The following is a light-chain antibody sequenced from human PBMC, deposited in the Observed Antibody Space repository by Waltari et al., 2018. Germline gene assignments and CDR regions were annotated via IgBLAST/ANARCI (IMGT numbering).Light chain of an antibody. J-gene: IGLJ1*01. CDR2: AEN. CDR1: GLRTFY. Sequence: SSEMTQEPAVSVALGQTVRITCQGGGLRTFYANWYQKKPGQAPLLVIYAENNRPSGIPDRFSGSRSGNTASLTISGAQAEDEADYYCNTRDISGDHLVFGSGTKVTVL. CDR3: NTRDISGDHLV. V-gene: IGLV3-19*01.